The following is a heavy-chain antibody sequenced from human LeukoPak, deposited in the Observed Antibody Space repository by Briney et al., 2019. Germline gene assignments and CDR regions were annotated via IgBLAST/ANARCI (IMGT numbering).Heavy chain of an antibody. CDR3: ARDGLGGYDY. J-gene: IGHJ4*02. Sequence: GGSLRLSSAASGFTFSIYTINWVRQAPGKGPEWLSSISDKSRYIYYADSVKGRFTTSRDNAQNLVFLQLNSLRAEDTAVYYCARDGLGGYDYWGQGTLVTVSS. CDR2: ISDKSRYI. D-gene: IGHD3-10*01. CDR1: GFTFSIYT. V-gene: IGHV3-21*01.